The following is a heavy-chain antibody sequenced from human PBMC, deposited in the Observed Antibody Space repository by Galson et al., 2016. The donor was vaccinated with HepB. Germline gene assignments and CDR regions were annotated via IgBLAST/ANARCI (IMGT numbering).Heavy chain of an antibody. D-gene: IGHD3-22*01. CDR3: ARDNYDSSGYCYSDLSLYGMGV. V-gene: IGHV3-30*04. J-gene: IGHJ6*02. Sequence: SLRLSCAASGFPFSSYAMHWVRQAPGKGLEWVAVISYDGSNKYYADSVKGRFTISRDNSKNTLYLQMNSLRAEDTALYYCARDNYDSSGYCYSDLSLYGMGVLGQGTTVTVSS. CDR1: GFPFSSYA. CDR2: ISYDGSNK.